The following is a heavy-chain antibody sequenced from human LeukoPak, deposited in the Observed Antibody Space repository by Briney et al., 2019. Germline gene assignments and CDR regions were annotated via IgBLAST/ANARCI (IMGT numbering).Heavy chain of an antibody. Sequence: SETLSLTCTVSGGSISSGGYYWSWIRQHPGKGLEWIGYIYYSGSAYYNPSLKSRVTISVDTSKNQFSLKLTSMTAADTAVYYCARAKNPESDYGDYGFDYWGQGTLVTVSS. CDR2: IYYSGSA. D-gene: IGHD4-17*01. CDR3: ARAKNPESDYGDYGFDY. CDR1: GGSISSGGYY. J-gene: IGHJ4*02. V-gene: IGHV4-31*03.